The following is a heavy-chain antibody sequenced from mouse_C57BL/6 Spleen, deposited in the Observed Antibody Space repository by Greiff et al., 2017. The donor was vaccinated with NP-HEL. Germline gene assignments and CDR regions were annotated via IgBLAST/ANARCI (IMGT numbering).Heavy chain of an antibody. D-gene: IGHD1-1*01. CDR1: GYTFTSYW. V-gene: IGHV1-74*01. CDR3: AIWDYGSSYDWYFDV. Sequence: QVQLHQPGAELVKPGASVKVSCKASGYTFTSYWMHWVKQRPGQGLEWIGRIHPSDSDTNYNQKFKGKATLTVDKSSSTAYMQLSSLTSEDSAVYYCAIWDYGSSYDWYFDVWGTGTTVTVSS. CDR2: IHPSDSDT. J-gene: IGHJ1*03.